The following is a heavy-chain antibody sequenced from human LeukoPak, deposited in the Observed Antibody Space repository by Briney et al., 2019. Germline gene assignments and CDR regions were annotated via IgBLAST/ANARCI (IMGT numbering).Heavy chain of an antibody. J-gene: IGHJ6*03. CDR3: ARGYCSSTSCPYYYYYYMDV. CDR1: GGSISSYY. CDR2: IYTSGST. D-gene: IGHD2-2*01. V-gene: IGHV4-4*07. Sequence: SSETLSLTCTVSGGSISSYYWSWIRQPAGKGLEWIGRIYTSGSTNYNPSLKSRVTMSVDTSKNQFSLKLSSVTAADTAVYYCARGYCSSTSCPYYYYYYMDVWGKGTTVTVSS.